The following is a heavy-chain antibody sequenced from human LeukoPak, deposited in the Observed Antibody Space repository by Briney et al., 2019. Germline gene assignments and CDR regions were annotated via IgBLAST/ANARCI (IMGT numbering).Heavy chain of an antibody. CDR3: ARDKWSGYPLGAFDI. CDR2: IYTSGST. V-gene: IGHV4-4*07. D-gene: IGHD3-3*01. Sequence: PSETLSLTCTVSGGSISSYYWSWIWQPAGKGLEWIGRIYTSGSTNYNPSLKSRVTMSVDTSKNQFSLKLSSVTAADTAVYYCARDKWSGYPLGAFDIWGQGTMVTVSS. CDR1: GGSISSYY. J-gene: IGHJ3*02.